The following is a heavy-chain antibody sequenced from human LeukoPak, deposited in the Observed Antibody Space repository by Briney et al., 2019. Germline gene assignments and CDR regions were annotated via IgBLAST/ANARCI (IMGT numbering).Heavy chain of an antibody. V-gene: IGHV3-30*01. Sequence: GRSLRLSCAASGFTFSSYAMHWVRQAPGEGLEWVAVVSHDGSNKYYEDSVKGRFTISRDNSKNTLYLQMNSLRAEDTAVYYCARDRGRDGYNLYSYYFDYWGQGALVTVSS. CDR1: GFTFSSYA. CDR3: ARDRGRDGYNLYSYYFDY. CDR2: VSHDGSNK. D-gene: IGHD5-24*01. J-gene: IGHJ4*02.